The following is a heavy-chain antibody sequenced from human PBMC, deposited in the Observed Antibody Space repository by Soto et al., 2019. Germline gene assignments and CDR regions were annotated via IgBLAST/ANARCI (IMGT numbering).Heavy chain of an antibody. Sequence: QVQLVQSGAEVKKPGASVRVSCKASGYALSSYHMHWVRQAPGQGLEWMGIINPNGVSTAYAQRFQGRLRVTRDTSTSTVYMELSGLRSEDTAVYYCARALPRSSGYAYGALDYWGQGTLVTVSP. CDR3: ARALPRSSGYAYGALDY. V-gene: IGHV1-46*01. CDR1: GYALSSYH. J-gene: IGHJ4*02. CDR2: INPNGVST. D-gene: IGHD5-18*01.